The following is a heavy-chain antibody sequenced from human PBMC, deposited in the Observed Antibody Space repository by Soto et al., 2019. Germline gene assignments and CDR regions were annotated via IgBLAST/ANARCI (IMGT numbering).Heavy chain of an antibody. Sequence: ASVKDSCKVSGYTLTELSMHWVRQAPGKGLEWMGGFDPEDGETIYAQKFQGRVTMTEDTSTDTAYMELSSLRSEDTAVYYCATRAAVAGVDYFDYWGQGTLVTVSS. CDR1: GYTLTELS. D-gene: IGHD6-19*01. J-gene: IGHJ4*02. CDR2: FDPEDGET. V-gene: IGHV1-24*01. CDR3: ATRAAVAGVDYFDY.